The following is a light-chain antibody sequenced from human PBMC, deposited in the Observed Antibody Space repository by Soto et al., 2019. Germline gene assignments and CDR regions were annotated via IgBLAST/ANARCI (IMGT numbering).Light chain of an antibody. CDR2: GAS. Sequence: EIVLTQSPGTLYSSPGERATLSCRASQSVSSSYLAWYQQKPGQAPRLLIYGASSRATGIPDRFSGSGSGTDFTLTISRLEPEDFAVYYCQQYGSSPFGQGTRLEIK. V-gene: IGKV3-20*01. CDR1: QSVSSSY. J-gene: IGKJ5*01. CDR3: QQYGSSP.